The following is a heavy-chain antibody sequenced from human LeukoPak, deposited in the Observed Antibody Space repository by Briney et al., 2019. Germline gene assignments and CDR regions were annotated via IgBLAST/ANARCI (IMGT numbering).Heavy chain of an antibody. CDR1: GYTFTSYG. V-gene: IGHV1-18*01. CDR2: ISAYNGNT. Sequence: ASVKVSCKASGYTFTSYGISWVRQAPGQGLEWMGWISAYNGNTNYAQKLQGRVTVTTDTSTSTAYMELRSLRSDDTAVYYCAREEMGSSWYRYYFDYWGQGTLVTVSS. D-gene: IGHD6-13*01. CDR3: AREEMGSSWYRYYFDY. J-gene: IGHJ4*02.